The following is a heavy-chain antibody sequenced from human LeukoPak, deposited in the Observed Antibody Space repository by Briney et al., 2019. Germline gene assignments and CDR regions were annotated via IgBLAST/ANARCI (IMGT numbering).Heavy chain of an antibody. D-gene: IGHD3-10*01. V-gene: IGHV3-72*01. Sequence: GGSLRLSCAASGFTFSDHYMDWVRQAPGKGLEWVGRTRNKANSYTTEYAASVKGRFTISRDDSKNSLYLQMNSLRDEDTAVYYCARDRVTGSFDIWGHGTVVTVSS. CDR1: GFTFSDHY. CDR3: ARDRVTGSFDI. J-gene: IGHJ3*02. CDR2: TRNKANSYTT.